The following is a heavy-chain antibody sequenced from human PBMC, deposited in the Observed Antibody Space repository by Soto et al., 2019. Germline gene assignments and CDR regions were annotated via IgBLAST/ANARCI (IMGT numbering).Heavy chain of an antibody. D-gene: IGHD6-13*01. CDR1: GFTFSSYA. Sequence: VQLVESGGGVVQPGRSLRLSCAASGFTFSSYAMHWVRQAPGKGLEWVAVISYDGSNKYYADSVKGRFTISRDNSKNTLYLQMNSLRAEDTAVYYCARSYSSSWYYYYGMDVWGQGTTVTVSS. CDR2: ISYDGSNK. CDR3: ARSYSSSWYYYYGMDV. V-gene: IGHV3-30-3*01. J-gene: IGHJ6*02.